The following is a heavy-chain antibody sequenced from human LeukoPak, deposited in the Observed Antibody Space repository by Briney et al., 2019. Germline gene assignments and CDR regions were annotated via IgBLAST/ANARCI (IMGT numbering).Heavy chain of an antibody. Sequence: SETLSLTCTVSGGSISSYYWSWIRQPPGKGLEWIGYIYYNWGNNYNPSLKSRVTISVDTSKNQFSLKLSSVTAADTAVYYCARSFGEHFVWEPDLWGFDPWGQGTLVTVSS. CDR2: IYYNWGN. CDR1: GGSISSYY. CDR3: ARSFGEHFVWEPDLWGFDP. V-gene: IGHV4-59*01. D-gene: IGHD3-9*01. J-gene: IGHJ5*02.